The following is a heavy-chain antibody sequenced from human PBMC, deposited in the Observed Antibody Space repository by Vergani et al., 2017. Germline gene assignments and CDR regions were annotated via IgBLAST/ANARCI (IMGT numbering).Heavy chain of an antibody. D-gene: IGHD1-26*01. Sequence: QVQLQESGPGLVKPSETLSLTCTVSGGSISSYYWSWIRQPPGKGLEWIGYIYYSGSTNYNPSLKSRVTISVDTSKNQFSLKLSSVTAADTAVYYCARNTNPRKYSGSYYGYWGQGTLVTVSS. CDR1: GGSISSYY. J-gene: IGHJ4*02. CDR3: ARNTNPRKYSGSYYGY. CDR2: IYYSGST. V-gene: IGHV4-59*01.